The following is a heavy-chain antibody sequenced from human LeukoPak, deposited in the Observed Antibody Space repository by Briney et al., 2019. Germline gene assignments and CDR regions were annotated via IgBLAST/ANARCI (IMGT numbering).Heavy chain of an antibody. Sequence: GGSLSPSCEASGFPSSNNAMTWVRKPQGRGWEGVAFIRYDGSNKHYADSVKGRFTISRDNSKNTLYLQMNSLRAEDTAVYYCAKGDPWELPDYWGQGTLVTVSS. CDR1: GFPSSNNA. J-gene: IGHJ4*02. V-gene: IGHV3-30*02. CDR2: IRYDGSNK. D-gene: IGHD1-26*01. CDR3: AKGDPWELPDY.